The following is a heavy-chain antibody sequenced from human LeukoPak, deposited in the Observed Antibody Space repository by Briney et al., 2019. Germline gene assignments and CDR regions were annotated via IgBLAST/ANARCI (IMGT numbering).Heavy chain of an antibody. Sequence: GGSLRLSCAGTGFTFSTYSMNWVRQTPDKGLEWVSSVSSDSHFIFYADSVEGRFTISRDNANNSLYLEINSLRPEDTAVYYCAKDYIRAARLNYYYYMDVWGKGTTVTVSS. CDR1: GFTFSTYS. J-gene: IGHJ6*03. V-gene: IGHV3-21*06. CDR2: VSSDSHFI. D-gene: IGHD6-6*01. CDR3: AKDYIRAARLNYYYYMDV.